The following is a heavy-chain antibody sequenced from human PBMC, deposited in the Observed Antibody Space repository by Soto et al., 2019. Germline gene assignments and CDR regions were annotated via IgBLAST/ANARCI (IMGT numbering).Heavy chain of an antibody. CDR1: GYTFSGFS. J-gene: IGHJ4*02. V-gene: IGHV1-2*02. Sequence: GAAVTASCKAPGYTFSGFSLRWVRQAPGRGLEWMGWINPNSGGTKSAEKFQGRVTMSRETPITTAYRELSRLTSDDTAMYYGASAAVTGTAGLDFWGQGTQVTVSS. CDR2: INPNSGGT. CDR3: ASAAVTGTAGLDF. D-gene: IGHD6-19*01.